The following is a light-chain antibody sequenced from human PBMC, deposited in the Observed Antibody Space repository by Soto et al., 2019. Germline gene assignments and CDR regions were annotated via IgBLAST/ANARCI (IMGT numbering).Light chain of an antibody. Sequence: LVVTPSPATLSVSPGARAIVSCRASQSVSGDLAWYQQKPGQAPRLLVYGASTRATGFPARFGGSGSGTGFTLIISRLEPEDFAVYYCQQYYTSPLTFGGGTKVDIK. J-gene: IGKJ4*01. CDR1: QSVSGD. CDR3: QQYYTSPLT. V-gene: IGKV3-15*01. CDR2: GAS.